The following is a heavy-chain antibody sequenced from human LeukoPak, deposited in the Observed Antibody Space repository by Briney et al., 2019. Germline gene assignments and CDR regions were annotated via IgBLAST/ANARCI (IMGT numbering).Heavy chain of an antibody. J-gene: IGHJ4*02. D-gene: IGHD3-16*02. CDR3: AKDLFGDYVWGTYRAMDK. Sequence: PTGRSLRLSCAASGFSFSRYGMQWVRQAPGKGLECVAFIRDDVSDTYVADSLKGRLTVARDNSRDSLYMKMNSLRTEDTAVYYCAKDLFGDYVWGTYRAMDKWGQGTLVTVSS. V-gene: IGHV3-30*02. CDR2: IRDDVSDT. CDR1: GFSFSRYG.